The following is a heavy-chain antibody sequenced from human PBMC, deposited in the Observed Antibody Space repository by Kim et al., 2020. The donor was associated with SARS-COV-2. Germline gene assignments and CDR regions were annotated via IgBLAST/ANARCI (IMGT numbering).Heavy chain of an antibody. V-gene: IGHV4-39*01. D-gene: IGHD5-12*01. J-gene: IGHJ5*02. CDR1: GGSISSSSYY. CDR3: ARHPHWTIGYNYLGGFDP. CDR2: IYYSGST. Sequence: SETLSLTCTVSGGSISSSSYYWGWIRQPPGKGLEWIGSIYYSGSTYYNPSLKSRVTISVDTSKNQFSLKLSSVTAADTAVYYCARHPHWTIGYNYLGGFDPWGQGTLVTVSS.